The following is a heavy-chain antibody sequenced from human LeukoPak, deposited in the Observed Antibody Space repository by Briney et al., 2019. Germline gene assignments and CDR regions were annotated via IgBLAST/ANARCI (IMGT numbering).Heavy chain of an antibody. CDR3: ARGQGATVPQVGKNWFDP. Sequence: PSETLSLTCTVSGGSISSGDYYWSWIRQPAGKGLEWIGRIYTSGSTNYNPSLKSRVTISVDTSKNQFSLKLSSVTAADTAVYYCARGQGATVPQVGKNWFDPWGQGTRVIVSS. J-gene: IGHJ5*02. CDR1: GGSISSGDYY. D-gene: IGHD1-26*01. V-gene: IGHV4-61*02. CDR2: IYTSGST.